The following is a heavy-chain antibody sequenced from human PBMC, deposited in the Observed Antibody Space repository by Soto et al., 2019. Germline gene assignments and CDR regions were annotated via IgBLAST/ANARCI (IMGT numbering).Heavy chain of an antibody. Sequence: KGLEWMGIINPNDDSTSYAQKFQGRVTMTRDTSTSTVYMDLRSLRSDDTAVYYCAKTPGSYGVCRGDFDLRGQGTLVTVSS. CDR3: AKTPGSYGVCRGDFDL. D-gene: IGHD5-18*01. CDR2: INPNDDST. J-gene: IGHJ5*02. V-gene: IGHV1-46*01.